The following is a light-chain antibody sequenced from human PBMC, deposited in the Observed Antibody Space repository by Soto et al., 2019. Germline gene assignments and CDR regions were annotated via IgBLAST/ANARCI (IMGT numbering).Light chain of an antibody. J-gene: IGLJ1*01. V-gene: IGLV2-11*01. CDR3: CSYAGSYTFYYV. CDR2: DVS. Sequence: QSALTQPRSVSGSPGQSVTISCTGTSSDVGGYNYVSWYQQHPGKAPKLMIYDVSKRPSGVPDRFSGSKSGNTASLTISGLQAEDEADYYCCSYAGSYTFYYVFGPGTKLTVL. CDR1: SSDVGGYNY.